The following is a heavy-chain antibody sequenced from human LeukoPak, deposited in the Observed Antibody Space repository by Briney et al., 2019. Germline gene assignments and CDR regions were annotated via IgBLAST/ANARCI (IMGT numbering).Heavy chain of an antibody. CDR2: INPNSGGT. V-gene: IGHV1-2*06. D-gene: IGHD3-22*01. J-gene: IGHJ4*02. Sequence: ASVKVSCKASGYTFTGYYMHWVRQAPGQGLEWMGRINPNSGGTNYAQKFQGRVTMTRDTSISTAYMELSRLRSDDTAVYYSASVGYYYDSSGYRFWGQGTLVTVSS. CDR3: ASVGYYYDSSGYRF. CDR1: GYTFTGYY.